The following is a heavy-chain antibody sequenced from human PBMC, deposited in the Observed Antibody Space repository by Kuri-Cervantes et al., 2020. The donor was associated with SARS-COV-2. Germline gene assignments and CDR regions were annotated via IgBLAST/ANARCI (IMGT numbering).Heavy chain of an antibody. J-gene: IGHJ6*02. CDR2: IWYDGSNK. D-gene: IGHD1-7*01. Sequence: GGSLRLSCAASGFTFSSYGMHGVRQAPGKGLEWVAVIWYDGSNKYYVDSVKGRFTISRDNSKNTLYLQMNSLRAEDTAVYYCAAELVAAYGMDVWGQGTTVTVSS. CDR1: GFTFSSYG. V-gene: IGHV3-33*01. CDR3: AAELVAAYGMDV.